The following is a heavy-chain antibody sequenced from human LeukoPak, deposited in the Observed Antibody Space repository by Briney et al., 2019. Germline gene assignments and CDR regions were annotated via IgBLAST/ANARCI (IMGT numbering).Heavy chain of an antibody. CDR2: ISSSSSYI. D-gene: IGHD3-9*01. CDR3: ARDFLEGNYDILTGFYYFDY. Sequence: GGSLRLSCAASGFSFSTYNMNWVRQAPGKGLEWVSSISSSSSYIYYADSVKGRFTISRDNAKNSLYLQMNSLRAEDTAVYYCARDFLEGNYDILTGFYYFDYWGQGTLVTVSS. V-gene: IGHV3-21*01. CDR1: GFSFSTYN. J-gene: IGHJ4*02.